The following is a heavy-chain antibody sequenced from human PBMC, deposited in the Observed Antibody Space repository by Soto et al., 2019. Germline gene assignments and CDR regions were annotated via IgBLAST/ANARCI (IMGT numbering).Heavy chain of an antibody. D-gene: IGHD6-19*01. CDR2: FNPNSGDT. J-gene: IGHJ4*02. CDR3: AREASAVISLDY. Sequence: ASVKFSCKASGGTFSSYAISWVRQAPGQGLEWVGWFNPNSGDTIYAQKFQGRVTLTRDTSIGTAYMELYSMTSDDTAVYYCAREASAVISLDYWGQGTLVTVSS. V-gene: IGHV1-2*02. CDR1: GGTFSSYA.